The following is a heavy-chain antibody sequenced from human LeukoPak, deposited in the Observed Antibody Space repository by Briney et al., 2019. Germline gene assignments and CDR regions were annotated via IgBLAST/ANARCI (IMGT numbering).Heavy chain of an antibody. D-gene: IGHD3-10*01. V-gene: IGHV3-21*01. J-gene: IGHJ4*02. CDR2: ISSSRSSI. CDR1: GFTFSSYT. Sequence: GGSLRLSCAASGFTFSSYTMNWVRQAPGKGLEWVSSISSSRSSIYYADSMKGRFTISRDNAKNALYLQMNSLRAEDTAVYYCAKSFWWFGEFSPFDYWGQGTLVTVSS. CDR3: AKSFWWFGEFSPFDY.